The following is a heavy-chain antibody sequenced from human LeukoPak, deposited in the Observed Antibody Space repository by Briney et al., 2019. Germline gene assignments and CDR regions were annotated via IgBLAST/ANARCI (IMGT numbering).Heavy chain of an antibody. Sequence: SETLSLTCAVSGVSIISSNWWSWVRQPPGKGLEWIGEIHHGGSTNYNPSLKSRLTISVDKSKNQFSLNLSSMTAADTAVYYCASRQLRAGYSGTPVDYWGQGTLVTVSS. CDR3: ASRQLRAGYSGTPVDY. CDR2: IHHGGST. D-gene: IGHD5-12*01. V-gene: IGHV4-4*02. J-gene: IGHJ4*02. CDR1: GVSIISSNW.